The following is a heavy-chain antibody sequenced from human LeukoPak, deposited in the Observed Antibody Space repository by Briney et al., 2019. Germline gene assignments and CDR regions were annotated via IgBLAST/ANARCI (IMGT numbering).Heavy chain of an antibody. J-gene: IGHJ2*01. V-gene: IGHV4-31*03. CDR1: GVSISSVGYD. CDR3: AILVVVTATTPYWYFDL. Sequence: SETLSLTCTVSGVSISSVGYDWSWIRRHPGKGLEWIGYIYYSGSTYYNPSLKSRVTISVDTSKNQFSLKLSSVTAADTAVYYCAILVVVTATTPYWYFDLWGRGTLVTVSS. CDR2: IYYSGST. D-gene: IGHD2-21*02.